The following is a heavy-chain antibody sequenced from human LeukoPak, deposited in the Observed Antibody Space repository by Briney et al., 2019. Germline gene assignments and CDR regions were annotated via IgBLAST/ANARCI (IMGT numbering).Heavy chain of an antibody. V-gene: IGHV3-30-3*01. CDR1: GFTFSSYA. CDR3: ASRYYYDSSGYSYYYGMDV. J-gene: IGHJ6*02. Sequence: PGGSLRLSCAASGFTFSSYAMHWVRQAPGKGLEWVAVISYDGSNKYYADSVKGRFTISRDNSKNTLYLQMNSLRAEDTAVYYCASRYYYDSSGYSYYYGMDVWGQGTTVTVSS. CDR2: ISYDGSNK. D-gene: IGHD3-22*01.